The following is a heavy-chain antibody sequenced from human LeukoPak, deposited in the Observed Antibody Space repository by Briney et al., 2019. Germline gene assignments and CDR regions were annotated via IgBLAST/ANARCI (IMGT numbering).Heavy chain of an antibody. J-gene: IGHJ4*02. D-gene: IGHD1-26*01. V-gene: IGHV3-21*01. CDR1: GFTFSSYS. CDR3: ARDRREWDQDLLA. CDR2: ISSSSSYI. Sequence: GGSLRLSCAASGFTFSSYSMNWVRQAPGKGLEWVSSISSSSSYIYYADSVKGRFTISRDNAKNSLYLQMNSLRAEDTAVYYCARDRREWDQDLLAWGQGTLVTVSS.